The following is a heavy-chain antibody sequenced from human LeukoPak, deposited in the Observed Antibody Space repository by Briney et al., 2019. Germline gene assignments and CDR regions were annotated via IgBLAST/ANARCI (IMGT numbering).Heavy chain of an antibody. CDR3: ARDYCSSTSCYLAGVDY. Sequence: GGSLRLSCAASGFTFSRYWMHWVRQAPGKGLVCVSRVNSDGSSTSYADSVKGRFTISRDNAKNTLYLQMNSLRAEDTAIYYCARDYCSSTSCYLAGVDYWGQGTLVTVSS. CDR1: GFTFSRYW. J-gene: IGHJ4*02. D-gene: IGHD2-2*01. V-gene: IGHV3-74*01. CDR2: VNSDGSST.